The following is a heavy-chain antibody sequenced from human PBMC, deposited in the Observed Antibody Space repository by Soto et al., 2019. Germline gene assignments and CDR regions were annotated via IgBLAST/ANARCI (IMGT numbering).Heavy chain of an antibody. Sequence: PGVSLRLSCTASGSTFSSYGMHWVRQAPGKGLEWVAFIWYDGSKKDYAESVKGRFTISRDNSMNTLYLQMNSLRAEDTAVYYCARGICGGDCYRGSYFDYWGQGTLVTVSS. CDR1: GSTFSSYG. CDR2: IWYDGSKK. D-gene: IGHD2-21*02. V-gene: IGHV3-33*01. CDR3: ARGICGGDCYRGSYFDY. J-gene: IGHJ4*02.